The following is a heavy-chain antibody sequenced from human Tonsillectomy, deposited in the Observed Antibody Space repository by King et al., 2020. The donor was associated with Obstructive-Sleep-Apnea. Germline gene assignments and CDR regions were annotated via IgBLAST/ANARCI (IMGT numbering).Heavy chain of an antibody. J-gene: IGHJ5*02. Sequence: QLQESGPGLVKPSQTLSLTCTVAGDSISGGGYYWSWIRQHPGKGLEWIGHIYYSGSTYFNPSLKSRVTISVDTSKKQFSLKLSSVIAADTAVYYCAREDLRFGHRNVRFDPWGQGTLVTVSS. V-gene: IGHV4-31*03. CDR1: GDSISGGGYY. CDR2: IYYSGST. CDR3: AREDLRFGHRNVRFDP. D-gene: IGHD3-10*01.